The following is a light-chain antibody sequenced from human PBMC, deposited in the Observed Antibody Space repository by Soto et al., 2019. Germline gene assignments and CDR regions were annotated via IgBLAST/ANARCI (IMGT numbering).Light chain of an antibody. Sequence: DIQMTQSPSTLSGSLGDRVTITCRVSQTISSWLAWYQQKPGTAPQLLIYKASTVKSGVPSRCSGSGATAEFVLTISSLQADDVATYYYQQYDSYPLTFGEGTKVDIK. V-gene: IGKV1-5*03. CDR2: KAS. J-gene: IGKJ4*01. CDR3: QQYDSYPLT. CDR1: QTISSW.